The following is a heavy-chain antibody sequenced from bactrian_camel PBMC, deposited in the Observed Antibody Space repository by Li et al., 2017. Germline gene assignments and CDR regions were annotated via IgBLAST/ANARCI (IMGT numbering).Heavy chain of an antibody. J-gene: IGHJ4*01. CDR1: GRSFRRYS. Sequence: HVQLVESGGGSVQAGGSLALSCVASGRSFRRYSMAWFRQAPGNEREGVATIYTGGMQADYADSVKGRFTISQDNTENTLYLQMDGLAPEDSAMYYCKTDPRATVWVHLRSNGWSQGTQVTVS. V-gene: IGHV3S53*01. D-gene: IGHD5*01. CDR3: KTDPRATVWVHLRSNG. CDR2: IYTGGMQA.